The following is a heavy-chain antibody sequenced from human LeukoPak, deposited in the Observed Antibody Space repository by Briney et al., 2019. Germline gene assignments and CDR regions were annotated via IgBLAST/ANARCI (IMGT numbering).Heavy chain of an antibody. CDR3: ARVGDVTIFGVVTNYYGMDV. CDR1: GYTFTGYY. J-gene: IGHJ6*02. V-gene: IGHV1-2*02. Sequence: ASVKVSCKASGYTFTGYYMHWVRQAPGQGLEWMGWINPNSGGTNYAQKFQGRVTMTRDTSISTAYIELSGLRSDDTAVYYCARVGDVTIFGVVTNYYGMDVWGQGTTVTVSS. D-gene: IGHD3-3*01. CDR2: INPNSGGT.